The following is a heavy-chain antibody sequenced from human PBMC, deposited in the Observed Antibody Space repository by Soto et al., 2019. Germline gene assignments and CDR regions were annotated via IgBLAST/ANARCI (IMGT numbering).Heavy chain of an antibody. CDR2: IIPIFGTA. J-gene: IGHJ5*02. V-gene: IGHV1-69*01. CDR1: GGTFSSYA. D-gene: IGHD6-13*01. CDR3: ARDWGRQQLATRWFDP. Sequence: QVQLVQSGAEVKKPGSSVKVSCKASGGTFSSYAISWVRQAPGQGLEWMGGIIPIFGTANYAQKFQGRVTITADESTSTAYMEPSSLISEDTAVYYCARDWGRQQLATRWFDPWGQGSLVHVSS.